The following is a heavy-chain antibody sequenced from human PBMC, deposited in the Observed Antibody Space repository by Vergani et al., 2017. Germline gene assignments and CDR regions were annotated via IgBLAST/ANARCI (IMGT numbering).Heavy chain of an antibody. D-gene: IGHD3-10*01. J-gene: IGHJ4*02. CDR3: ARSRIYYGAGSPDY. CDR1: GGSFSGYY. V-gene: IGHV4-34*11. Sequence: QVQLQQWGAGLLKPSETLSLTCAVYGGSFSGYYWSWIRQPPGKGLEWMGYVSFRGVTLYDPSVKGRMTISLNTSSNQFSLYLTSVTAADTAVYYCARSRIYYGAGSPDYWGQGTLVTVSS. CDR2: VSFRGVT.